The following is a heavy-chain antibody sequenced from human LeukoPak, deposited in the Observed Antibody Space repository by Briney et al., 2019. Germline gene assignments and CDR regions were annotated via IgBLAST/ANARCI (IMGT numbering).Heavy chain of an antibody. CDR3: ARIAVGDTDY. V-gene: IGHV3-21*01. J-gene: IGHJ4*02. D-gene: IGHD6-19*01. CDR1: GYTFSSYS. Sequence: GRSLRLSCAASGYTFSSYSMNWVRQAPGKGLEWVSSISSSSSYIYYADSVKGRFTISRDNATNSLYLQMNSLRAEDTAVYYCARIAVGDTDYWGQGTLVTVSS. CDR2: ISSSSSYI.